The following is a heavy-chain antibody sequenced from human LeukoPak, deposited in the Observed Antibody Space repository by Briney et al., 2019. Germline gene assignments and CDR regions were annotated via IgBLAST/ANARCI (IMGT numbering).Heavy chain of an antibody. J-gene: IGHJ4*02. V-gene: IGHV3-11*03. Sequence: KPGGSLRLSCAASGFTFSDYYMSWIRQAPGKGLEWVSYISSSSSYTNYADSAKGRFTISRDNAKNSLYLQMSSLRAEDTAVYYCASLWFGESRFDYWGQGTLVTVSS. D-gene: IGHD3-10*01. CDR2: ISSSSSYT. CDR3: ASLWFGESRFDY. CDR1: GFTFSDYY.